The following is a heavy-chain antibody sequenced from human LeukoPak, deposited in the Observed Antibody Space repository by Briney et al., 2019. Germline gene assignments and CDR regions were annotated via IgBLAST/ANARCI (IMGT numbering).Heavy chain of an antibody. CDR1: GGSISSDY. CDR3: ARGGYYYDSSGYYF. Sequence: SETLSLTCTASGGSISSDYWSWIRHPAGKGLEWIARIYTTGITNYNPSLKSRVTMSVDTSKNQFSLKLTSVTAADTAVYYCARGGYYYDSSGYYFWGQGTLVTVSS. D-gene: IGHD3-22*01. CDR2: IYTTGIT. J-gene: IGHJ4*02. V-gene: IGHV4-4*07.